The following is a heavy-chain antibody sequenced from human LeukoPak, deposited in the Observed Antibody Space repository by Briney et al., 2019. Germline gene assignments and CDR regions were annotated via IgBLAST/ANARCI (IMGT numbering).Heavy chain of an antibody. Sequence: SETLSLTCTVSRGSLSSGSYYGSWIRQPAGKGLEWIGRIYTSGSTNYNPSLKSRVTISVDTSKNQFSLKLSSVTAADTAVYYCARDSYAGYGSYYFDYWGQGTLVTVSS. D-gene: IGHD3-9*01. CDR3: ARDSYAGYGSYYFDY. CDR2: IYTSGST. CDR1: RGSLSSGSYY. V-gene: IGHV4-61*02. J-gene: IGHJ4*02.